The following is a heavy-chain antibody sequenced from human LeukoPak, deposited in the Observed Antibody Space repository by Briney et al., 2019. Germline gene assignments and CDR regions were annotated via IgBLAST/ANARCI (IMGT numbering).Heavy chain of an antibody. D-gene: IGHD6-13*01. CDR1: GFTFSSYW. J-gene: IGHJ6*02. CDR2: IKQDGSEK. CDR3: AREQAATGTSYYYGMDV. Sequence: GGSLRLSCAASGFTFSSYWMGWVRQAPGKGLEWVANIKQDGSEKYYVDSVKGRFIISRDNAKNSLYLQMNSLRAEETAVFYCAREQAATGTSYYYGMDVWGQGTTVTVSS. V-gene: IGHV3-7*03.